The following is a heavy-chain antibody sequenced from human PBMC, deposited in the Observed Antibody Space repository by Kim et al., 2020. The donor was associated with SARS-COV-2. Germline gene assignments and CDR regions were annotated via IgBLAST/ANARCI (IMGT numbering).Heavy chain of an antibody. CDR1: GGSISSYY. CDR2: IYYSGST. V-gene: IGHV4-59*01. J-gene: IGHJ5*02. CDR3: ARSQVRGGFNWFDP. Sequence: SETLSLTCTVSGGSISSYYWSWIRQPPGKGLEWIGYIYYSGSTNYNPSLKSRVTISVDTSKNQFSLKLSSVTAADTAVYYCARSQVRGGFNWFDPWGQGTLVTVSS. D-gene: IGHD3-10*01.